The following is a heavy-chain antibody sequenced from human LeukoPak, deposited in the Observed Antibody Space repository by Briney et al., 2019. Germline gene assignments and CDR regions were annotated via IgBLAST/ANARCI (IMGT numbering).Heavy chain of an antibody. CDR1: GGSFSGYY. CDR3: ASGNRADDY. D-gene: IGHD1-14*01. V-gene: IGHV4-59*01. CDR2: IYYSGST. Sequence: SETLSLTCAVYGGSFSGYYWSWIRQPPGKGLGWIGYIYYSGSTNYNPSLKSRVTISVDTSKNQFSLKLSSVTAADTAVYYCASGNRADDYWGQGTLVTVSS. J-gene: IGHJ4*02.